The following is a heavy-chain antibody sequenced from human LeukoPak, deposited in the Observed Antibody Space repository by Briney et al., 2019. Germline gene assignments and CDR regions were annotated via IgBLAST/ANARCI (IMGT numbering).Heavy chain of an antibody. V-gene: IGHV1-18*01. D-gene: IGHD2-21*02. CDR3: ARLHCGGDCYSSSWFDP. J-gene: IGHJ5*02. Sequence: AASVKVSCKASGYTFTSYGISWVRQAPGQGLEWMGWISAYNGNTNYAQKLQGRVTMTTDTSTSTAYMELRSLRSNDTAVYYCARLHCGGDCYSSSWFDPWGQGTLVTVSS. CDR2: ISAYNGNT. CDR1: GYTFTSYG.